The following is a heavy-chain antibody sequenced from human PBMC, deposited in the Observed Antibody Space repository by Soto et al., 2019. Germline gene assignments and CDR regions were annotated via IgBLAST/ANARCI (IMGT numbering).Heavy chain of an antibody. Sequence: PSETLSLTCSVSGGSISTVGHYWTWIRQPPGKGLEWIGSIYHTGSTYYSKSLRSRLTMSVDTSKSQFSLRMSSVTAADTAVYYCARPTGTIRSRDRDYWGQGRLVTVSS. V-gene: IGHV4-31*03. CDR3: ARPTGTIRSRDRDY. CDR1: GGSISTVGHY. CDR2: IYHTGST. D-gene: IGHD1-1*01. J-gene: IGHJ4*02.